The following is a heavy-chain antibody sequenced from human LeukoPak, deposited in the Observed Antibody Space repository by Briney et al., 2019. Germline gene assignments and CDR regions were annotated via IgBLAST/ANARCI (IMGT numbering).Heavy chain of an antibody. J-gene: IGHJ1*01. CDR2: ISGGSSYI. CDR3: ARGDYYDSSPHY. D-gene: IGHD3-22*01. CDR1: GFTFGDYA. V-gene: IGHV3-21*01. Sequence: GGSLRLSCTASGFTFGDYAMSWFRQAPGKGLEWVASISGGSSYIFHADSVKGRFTISRDNSKNSVFLQMNSLRVDDTALYYCARGDYYDSSPHYWGQGTLVIVSS.